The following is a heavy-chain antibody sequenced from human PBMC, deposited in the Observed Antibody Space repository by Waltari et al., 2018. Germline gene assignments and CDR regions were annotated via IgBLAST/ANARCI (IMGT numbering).Heavy chain of an antibody. Sequence: EVQLVESGGGLVKPGGSLRLSCAASGFTFSSYSMNWVRQAPGKGLEWVSSISSSSSYIYYADSVKGRFTISRDNAKNSLYLQVNSLRAEDTAVYYCARDGYDSSQPHFDYWGQGTLVTVSS. CDR3: ARDGYDSSQPHFDY. CDR1: GFTFSSYS. J-gene: IGHJ4*02. V-gene: IGHV3-21*01. CDR2: ISSSSSYI. D-gene: IGHD3-22*01.